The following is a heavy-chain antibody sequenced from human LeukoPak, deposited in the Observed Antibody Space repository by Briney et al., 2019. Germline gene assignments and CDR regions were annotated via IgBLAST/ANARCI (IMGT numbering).Heavy chain of an antibody. CDR3: AADHIAAAGAFDP. D-gene: IGHD6-13*01. V-gene: IGHV1-58*02. J-gene: IGHJ5*02. Sequence: ASVKVSCTASGFTFTSSAMHWVRQARGQSLKWIGWIVVGSGNTNYAQKFQERVTITRDMSTSTAYMELSSLRSEDTAVYYCAADHIAAAGAFDPWGQGTLVTVSS. CDR1: GFTFTSSA. CDR2: IVVGSGNT.